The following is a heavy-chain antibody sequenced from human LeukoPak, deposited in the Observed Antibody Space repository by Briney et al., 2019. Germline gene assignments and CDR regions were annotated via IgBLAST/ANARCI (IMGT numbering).Heavy chain of an antibody. J-gene: IGHJ6*03. CDR1: GGSFSGYY. CDR2: INHSGST. V-gene: IGHV4-34*01. Sequence: TSETLSLTCAVYGGSFSGYYWSLIRQPPGKGLEWIGEINHSGSTNYNPSLKSRVTISVDTSKNQFSLKLSSVTAADTAVYYCARSSSGDCSSTSCPVKYYHYYYYMDVWGKGTTVTVSS. CDR3: ARSSSGDCSSTSCPVKYYHYYYYMDV. D-gene: IGHD2-2*01.